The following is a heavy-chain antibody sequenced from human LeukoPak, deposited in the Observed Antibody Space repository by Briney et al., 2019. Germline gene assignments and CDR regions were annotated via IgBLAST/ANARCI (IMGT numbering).Heavy chain of an antibody. V-gene: IGHV1-2*02. CDR2: INPNSGDT. J-gene: IGHJ4*02. CDR3: ARGTVGYFDY. D-gene: IGHD4-11*01. Sequence: GASVKVSCKASGYTFTNYCMHWVRQAPGQGLEWMGWINPNSGDTNYAQRFQGRVTMTRDTSITTTYMELNRLRSDDTAVCYCARGTVGYFDYWGQGTLVTVSS. CDR1: GYTFTNYC.